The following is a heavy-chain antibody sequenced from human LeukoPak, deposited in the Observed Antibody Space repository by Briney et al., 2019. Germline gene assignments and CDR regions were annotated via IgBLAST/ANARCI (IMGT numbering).Heavy chain of an antibody. J-gene: IGHJ5*02. CDR1: GLTFSSQA. D-gene: IGHD3-16*01. Sequence: GGSLRLSCAASGLTFSSQAMSWVRQAPGKGLEWVSAISGSGGSTYYADSVKGRFTISRDNSKNTLYLQMNSLRAEDTAVYYCAKGVGGIYGWFDPWGQGTLVTVSS. CDR3: AKGVGGIYGWFDP. V-gene: IGHV3-23*01. CDR2: ISGSGGST.